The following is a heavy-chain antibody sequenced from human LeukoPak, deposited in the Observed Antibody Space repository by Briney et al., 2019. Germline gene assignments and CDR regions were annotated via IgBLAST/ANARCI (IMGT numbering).Heavy chain of an antibody. CDR1: GGTFSSYA. J-gene: IGHJ4*02. V-gene: IGHV1-69*01. D-gene: IGHD3-22*01. CDR2: IIPIFGTA. CDR3: ASYAEPYYYDSSGYYSFGY. Sequence: ASVKVSCKASGGTFSSYAISWVRQAPGQGLEWMGGIIPIFGTANYAQKFQGRVTITADESTSTAYMELSSLRSGDTAVYYCASYAEPYYYDSSGYYSFGYWGQGTLVTVSS.